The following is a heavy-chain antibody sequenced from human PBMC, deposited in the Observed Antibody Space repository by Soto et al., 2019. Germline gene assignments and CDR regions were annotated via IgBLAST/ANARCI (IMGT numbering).Heavy chain of an antibody. Sequence: GGSLRLSCAASGFTFSSYGMHWVRQAPGKGLEWVAVISYDGSNKYYADSVKGRFTISSDNSKNTLYLQMNSLRAEDTVVYYCAKSMVWVWSGYESPFDYWGQGTLVTVSS. CDR1: GFTFSSYG. D-gene: IGHD5-12*01. V-gene: IGHV3-30*18. J-gene: IGHJ4*02. CDR2: ISYDGSNK. CDR3: AKSMVWVWSGYESPFDY.